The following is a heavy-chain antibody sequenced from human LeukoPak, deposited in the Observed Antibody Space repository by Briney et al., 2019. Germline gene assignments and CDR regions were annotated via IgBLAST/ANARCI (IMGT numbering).Heavy chain of an antibody. Sequence: SETLSLTCAVYGGSFSGYYWSWIRQPPGKGLEWIREINHSGSTNYNPSLKSRVTISVDTSKNQFSLKLSSVTAADTAVYYCASGKDYYDSSGYYGYWGQGTLVTVSS. V-gene: IGHV4-34*01. CDR3: ASGKDYYDSSGYYGY. D-gene: IGHD3-22*01. J-gene: IGHJ4*02. CDR1: GGSFSGYY. CDR2: INHSGST.